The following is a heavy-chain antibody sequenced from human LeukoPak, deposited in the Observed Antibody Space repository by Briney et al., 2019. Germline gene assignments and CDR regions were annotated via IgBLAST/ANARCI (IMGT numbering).Heavy chain of an antibody. Sequence: SETLSLTCTVSGGSISSSSYYWGWIRQPPGKGLEWIGSIYYSGRTYYNPSLKSRVTISVDTSKNQFSLKLSSVTAADTAVYYCARYGSHTPYYYYGMDVWGQGTTVTVSS. D-gene: IGHD2-15*01. J-gene: IGHJ6*02. CDR3: ARYGSHTPYYYYGMDV. CDR2: IYYSGRT. CDR1: GGSISSSSYY. V-gene: IGHV4-39*01.